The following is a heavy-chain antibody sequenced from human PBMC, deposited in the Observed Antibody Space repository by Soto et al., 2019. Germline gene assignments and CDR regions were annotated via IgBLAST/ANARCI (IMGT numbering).Heavy chain of an antibody. Sequence: ASVKVSCKASGYTFTGYYMHWVRQAPGQGLEWMGWINPNSGGTNYAQKFQGWVTMTRDTSISTAYMELSRLRSDDTAVYYCARGPRRLEPGYYYYYMDVWGKGTTVTVSS. CDR3: ARGPRRLEPGYYYYYMDV. CDR2: INPNSGGT. V-gene: IGHV1-2*04. J-gene: IGHJ6*03. D-gene: IGHD3-16*01. CDR1: GYTFTGYY.